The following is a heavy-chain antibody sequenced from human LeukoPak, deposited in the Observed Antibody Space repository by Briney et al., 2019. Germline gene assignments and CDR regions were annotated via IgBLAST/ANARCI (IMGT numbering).Heavy chain of an antibody. Sequence: GESLKISCKGSGYSFTSYWIGWVRQMPGKGLEWMGIIYPGDSDTRNSPSFKGQVTISADRSISTAYLQWSSPKASDTAIYYCVAKTGAFDIWGQGTMVTVSS. CDR1: GYSFTSYW. V-gene: IGHV5-51*01. CDR2: IYPGDSDT. J-gene: IGHJ3*02. CDR3: VAKTGAFDI.